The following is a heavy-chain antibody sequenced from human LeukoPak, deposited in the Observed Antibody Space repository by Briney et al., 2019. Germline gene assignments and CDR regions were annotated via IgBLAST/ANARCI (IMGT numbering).Heavy chain of an antibody. J-gene: IGHJ4*02. CDR1: GGSISSYY. CDR3: ARGPYCSSTSCYTQFDY. Sequence: SETLSLTCTVSGGSISSYYWSWIRQPPGKGLEWIGYIYYSGSTNYNPSLKSRFTISVDTSKNQFSLKLSSVTAADTAVYYCARGPYCSSTSCYTQFDYWGQGTLVTVSS. D-gene: IGHD2-2*02. CDR2: IYYSGST. V-gene: IGHV4-59*01.